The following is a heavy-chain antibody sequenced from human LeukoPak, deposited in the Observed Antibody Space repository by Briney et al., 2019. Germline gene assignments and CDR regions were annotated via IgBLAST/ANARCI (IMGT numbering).Heavy chain of an antibody. CDR2: INTDGSST. D-gene: IGHD3-9*01. Sequence: GGSLRLSCAASGFTFSNYWMHWVRQAPGKGLVWVSRINTDGSSTKYADSVKGRFTISRDNAKNTLYLQMNSLRAEDTAVYYCARVDILTGYLDYWGQGTPVTVSS. J-gene: IGHJ4*02. V-gene: IGHV3-74*01. CDR3: ARVDILTGYLDY. CDR1: GFTFSNYW.